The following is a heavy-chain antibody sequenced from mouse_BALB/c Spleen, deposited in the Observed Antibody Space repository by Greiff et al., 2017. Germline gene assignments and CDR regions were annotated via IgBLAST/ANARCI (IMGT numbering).Heavy chain of an antibody. CDR1: GYTFTSYV. CDR2: INPYNDGT. Sequence: LVESGPELVKPGASVKMSCKASGYTFTSYVMHWVKQKPGQGLEWIGYINPYNDGTKYNEKFKGKATLTSDKSSSTAYMELSSLTSEDSAVYYCARGKLHYGGAMDYWGQGTSVTVSS. V-gene: IGHV1-14*01. J-gene: IGHJ4*01. D-gene: IGHD1-1*01. CDR3: ARGKLHYGGAMDY.